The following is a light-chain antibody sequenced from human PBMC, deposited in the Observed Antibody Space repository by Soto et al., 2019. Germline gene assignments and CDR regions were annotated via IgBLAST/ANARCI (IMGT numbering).Light chain of an antibody. CDR2: ENK. V-gene: IGLV6-57*04. J-gene: IGLJ2*01. CDR1: SGSIANNY. CDR3: QSYDADFVI. Sequence: NFMLTQPHAVSESPGKTVTISCTRSSGSIANNYVQWYQQRPGSAPTTVIYENKLRPSGGPGRFSGSTDASSNSASLTISGLQTEDEADYYSQSYDADFVIFGGGIKVTVL.